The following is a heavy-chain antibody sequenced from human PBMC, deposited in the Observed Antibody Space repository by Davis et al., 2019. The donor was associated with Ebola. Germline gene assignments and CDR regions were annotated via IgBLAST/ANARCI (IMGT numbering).Heavy chain of an antibody. D-gene: IGHD2-15*01. V-gene: IGHV4-59*12. J-gene: IGHJ6*02. CDR2: IYYSGST. CDR1: GGSISSYY. CDR3: ARGKIVVVVAATHYYYYGMDV. Sequence: SETLSLTCTVSGGSISSYYWSWIRQPPGKGLEWIGYIYYSGSTNYNPPLKSRVTISVDTSKNQFSLKLSSVTAADTAVYYCARGKIVVVVAATHYYYYGMDVWGQGTTVTVSS.